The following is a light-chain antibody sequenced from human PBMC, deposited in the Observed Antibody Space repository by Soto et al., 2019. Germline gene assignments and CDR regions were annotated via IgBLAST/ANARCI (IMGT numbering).Light chain of an antibody. J-gene: IGKJ5*01. CDR1: QSVSSIY. V-gene: IGKV3-20*01. Sequence: EIVLTQSPGTLSLSPGERATLSCRASQSVSSIYLAWYQQKPGQAPRLLIYGASSRATGIPDRLSGSGSGTDFTLTISRLEPEDFAVYYCQQYGSSPPITFGQGTRLEIK. CDR2: GAS. CDR3: QQYGSSPPIT.